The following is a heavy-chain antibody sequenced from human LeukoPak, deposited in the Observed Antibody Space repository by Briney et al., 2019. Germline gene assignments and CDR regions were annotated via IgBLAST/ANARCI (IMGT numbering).Heavy chain of an antibody. V-gene: IGHV3-66*01. D-gene: IGHD6-19*01. Sequence: PGGSLRLSCAASGFTVSNNYMSWVRQAPGKGLEWISIIYSGGSTYYADSVKGRFTISRDNSKNTVYLEMNTLRAEDTGVYYCARDLPSVADCWGQGALVTVSS. CDR2: IYSGGST. CDR1: GFTVSNNY. J-gene: IGHJ4*02. CDR3: ARDLPSVADC.